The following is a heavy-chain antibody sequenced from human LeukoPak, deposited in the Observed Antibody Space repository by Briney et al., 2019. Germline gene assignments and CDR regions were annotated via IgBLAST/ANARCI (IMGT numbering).Heavy chain of an antibody. Sequence: GRSLRLSCAASGFTFSNYDMYWVRQAPGKGLEWVALNADSVKGRFTISRDNSKNTLWLLMNTLRAEDTAVYYCAKDHEMATITDYWGQGTLVTVSS. J-gene: IGHJ4*02. CDR3: AKDHEMATITDY. D-gene: IGHD5-24*01. V-gene: IGHV3-33*06. CDR1: GFTFSNYD.